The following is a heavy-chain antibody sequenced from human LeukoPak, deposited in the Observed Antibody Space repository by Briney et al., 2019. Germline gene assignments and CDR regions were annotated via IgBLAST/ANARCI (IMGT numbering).Heavy chain of an antibody. CDR3: ARGARYCSGGNCLDY. CDR1: GDSISTYC. D-gene: IGHD2-15*01. V-gene: IGHV4-59*01. Sequence: SETLSLTCTVSGDSISTYCWSWIRHPQPTGLELVGFSYYSGRTNSNPSLNIRVPISIDPANTQNYLCLSSVTAADTAVYYCARGARYCSGGNCLDYWGQGTLVTVSS. J-gene: IGHJ4*02. CDR2: SYYSGRT.